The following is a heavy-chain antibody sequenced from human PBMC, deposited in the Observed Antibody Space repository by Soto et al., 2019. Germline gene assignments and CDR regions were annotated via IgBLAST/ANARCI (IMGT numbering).Heavy chain of an antibody. CDR2: INPNSGGT. V-gene: IGHV1-2*04. CDR3: ARVRIAAAVTDAFDI. Sequence: ASVKVSCKASGCTFTGYYMHWVRQAPGQGLEWMGWINPNSGGTNYAQKFQGWVTMTRDTSISTAYMELSRLRSDDTAVYYCARVRIAAAVTDAFDIWGQGTMVTVSS. CDR1: GCTFTGYY. D-gene: IGHD6-13*01. J-gene: IGHJ3*02.